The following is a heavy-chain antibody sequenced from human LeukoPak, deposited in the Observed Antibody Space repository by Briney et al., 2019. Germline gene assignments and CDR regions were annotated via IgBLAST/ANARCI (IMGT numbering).Heavy chain of an antibody. CDR1: GFTFSSYD. Sequence: GGSLRLSCAASGFTFSSYDMHWVRQATGKGLEWVSAIGTAGDTYYPGFVKGRFTISRENAKNSLYLQMNSLRAGDTAVYYCARSSIAARRYWYFDLWGRGTLVTVSS. CDR3: ARSSIAARRYWYFDL. CDR2: IGTAGDT. J-gene: IGHJ2*01. D-gene: IGHD6-6*01. V-gene: IGHV3-13*01.